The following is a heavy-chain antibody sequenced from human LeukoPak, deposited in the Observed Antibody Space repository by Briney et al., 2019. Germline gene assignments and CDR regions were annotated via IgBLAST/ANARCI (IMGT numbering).Heavy chain of an antibody. CDR1: GYTFSSYT. CDR3: ARLLVVVPGASIHWFDP. Sequence: GASVKVSCKTSGYTFSSYTITWVRQAPGQGLQWMGWINTNTGNPTYAQGFTGRFVFSLDTSVSTAYLKISNLKAEDTAFYYCARLLVVVPGASIHWFDPWGQGTLVTVSS. V-gene: IGHV7-4-1*02. J-gene: IGHJ5*02. D-gene: IGHD2-2*01. CDR2: INTNTGNP.